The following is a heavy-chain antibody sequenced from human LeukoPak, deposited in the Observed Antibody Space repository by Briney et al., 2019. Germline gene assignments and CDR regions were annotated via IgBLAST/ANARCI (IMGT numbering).Heavy chain of an antibody. J-gene: IGHJ6*02. Sequence: ASVKVSCKASGYTFTSYYMHWVRQAPGQGLEWMGIINPSGGSTSYAQKFQGRVTMTRDTSTSTAYMELSSLRSEDTAVYYCARDGSGSYPHYYYYYGMDVWGQGTTVTVSS. CDR3: ARDGSGSYPHYYYYYGMDV. CDR2: INPSGGST. CDR1: GYTFTSYY. V-gene: IGHV1-46*01. D-gene: IGHD1-26*01.